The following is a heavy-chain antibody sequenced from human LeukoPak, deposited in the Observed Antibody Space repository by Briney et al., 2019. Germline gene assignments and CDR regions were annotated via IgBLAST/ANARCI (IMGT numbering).Heavy chain of an antibody. J-gene: IGHJ4*02. CDR3: ARDGPQMAAPFDY. Sequence: GGSLRLSCAASGFTFSSYSMNWVRQAPGKGLEWVSYISSSSSTIYYADSVKGRFTISKDNAKNSLYLQMNSLRAEDTAVYYCARDGPQMAAPFDYWGQGTLVTVSS. CDR1: GFTFSSYS. CDR2: ISSSSSTI. D-gene: IGHD6-6*01. V-gene: IGHV3-48*01.